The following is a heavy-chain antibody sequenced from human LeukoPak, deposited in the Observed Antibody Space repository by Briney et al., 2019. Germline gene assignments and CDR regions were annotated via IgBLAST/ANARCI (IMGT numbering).Heavy chain of an antibody. J-gene: IGHJ4*02. Sequence: GGSLRLSYAASGFTFSNYWMHWFRQAPGKGLVWVSRINYDGSTNYADSVKGRFTISRDNARNTLYMQMNSLRAEDTAVYYCVRGCSSTSCYPFDYWGQGTLVTVSS. V-gene: IGHV3-74*01. CDR2: INYDGST. CDR1: GFTFSNYW. CDR3: VRGCSSTSCYPFDY. D-gene: IGHD2-2*01.